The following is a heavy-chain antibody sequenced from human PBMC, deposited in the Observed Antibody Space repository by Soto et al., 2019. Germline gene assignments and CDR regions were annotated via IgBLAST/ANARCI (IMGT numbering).Heavy chain of an antibody. CDR3: ASKSGDSSGGTPYFDY. D-gene: IGHD6-19*01. Sequence: PSETLSLTCTVSGGSISSSSYYWGWIRQPPGKGLEWIGSIYYSGSTYYNPSLKSRVTISVDTSKNQFSLKLSSVTAAETAVYYCASKSGDSSGGTPYFDYWGQGTLVTVSS. J-gene: IGHJ4*02. CDR1: GGSISSSSYY. V-gene: IGHV4-39*01. CDR2: IYYSGST.